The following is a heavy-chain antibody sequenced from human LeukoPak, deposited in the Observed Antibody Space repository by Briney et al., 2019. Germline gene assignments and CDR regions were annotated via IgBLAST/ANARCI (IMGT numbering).Heavy chain of an antibody. D-gene: IGHD5-24*01. CDR2: IYYSGST. J-gene: IGHJ4*02. Sequence: LRLSCAASGFTFSDYYMSWIRQHPGKGLEWIGYIYYSGSTYYNPSLKSRVTISVDTSKNQFSLKLSSVTAADAAVYYCARADPDGYVGYWGQGTLVTVSS. CDR3: ARADPDGYVGY. V-gene: IGHV4-31*02. CDR1: GFTFSDYY.